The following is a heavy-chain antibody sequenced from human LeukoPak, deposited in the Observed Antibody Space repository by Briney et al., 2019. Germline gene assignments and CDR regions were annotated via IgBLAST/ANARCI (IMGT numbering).Heavy chain of an antibody. J-gene: IGHJ3*02. CDR3: ARPQRWLQSADAFDI. Sequence: ASVKVSCKASGYTFTSYDINWVRQATGQGLEWMGWINPNSGGTNYAQKFQGRVTMTSDTSISTAYMELSRLRSDDTAVYYCARPQRWLQSADAFDIWGQGTMVTVSS. CDR2: INPNSGGT. V-gene: IGHV1-2*02. CDR1: GYTFTSYD. D-gene: IGHD5-24*01.